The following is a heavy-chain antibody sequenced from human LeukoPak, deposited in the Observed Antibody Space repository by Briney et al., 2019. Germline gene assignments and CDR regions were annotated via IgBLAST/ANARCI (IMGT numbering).Heavy chain of an antibody. CDR3: AKGVDILDF. D-gene: IGHD3-9*01. CDR2: LSASGGYT. J-gene: IGHJ4*02. CDR1: GLTFSNYA. Sequence: GGSLRLSCAVSGLTFSNYAMSWVRPAPGKVLEWVSSLSASGGYTYSVDSVKGRFTISRDNSKNTLYLQMNSLRAVDTAVYYCAKGVDILDFWGQGALVTASS. V-gene: IGHV3-23*01.